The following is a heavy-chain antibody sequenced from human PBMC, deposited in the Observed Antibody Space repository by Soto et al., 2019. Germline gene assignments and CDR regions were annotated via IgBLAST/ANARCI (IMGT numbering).Heavy chain of an antibody. CDR2: TIPLLNVA. CDR3: ARDSPIGSTFSGYDAIDS. Sequence: SVKVSCKASGGTFSTSTFTWVRQAPGQGLEWMGRTIPLLNVADYAQDFQGRLTITADKSTSTTYMELTSLTSKDTAVYYCARDSPIGSTFSGYDAIDSWGQGTLVTVPQ. V-gene: IGHV1-69*04. D-gene: IGHD5-12*01. J-gene: IGHJ4*02. CDR1: GGTFSTST.